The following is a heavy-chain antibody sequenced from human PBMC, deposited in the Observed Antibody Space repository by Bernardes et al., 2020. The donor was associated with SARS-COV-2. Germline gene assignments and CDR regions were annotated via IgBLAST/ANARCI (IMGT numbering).Heavy chain of an antibody. CDR1: AFNFGDHS. D-gene: IGHD3-10*01. CDR2: ISGSSSYK. CDR3: ARDRGRAPLMYWHFDL. Sequence: GSLSLSCAASAFNFGDHSMSWVRQVPGKGLEWVSSISGSSSYKYYADSVRGRFTISRDNAKNSLFLQMSGLRVDDTAVYFCARDRGRAPLMYWHFDLWGRGTSVAVSS. V-gene: IGHV3-21*06. J-gene: IGHJ2*01.